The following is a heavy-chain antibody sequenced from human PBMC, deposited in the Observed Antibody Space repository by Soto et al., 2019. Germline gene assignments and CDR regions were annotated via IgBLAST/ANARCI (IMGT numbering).Heavy chain of an antibody. D-gene: IGHD3-10*01. CDR1: GGSVNTGTYY. Sequence: SETLSLTCTVSGGSVNTGTYYWSWIRQPPGKGLEWIAYIYHSGRTHYNPSLKSRVTLSVDPSKNQFSLNLTSVTAADTAVYYCAGYIAGSMIDYCGQGSLVTVSS. J-gene: IGHJ4*02. CDR2: IYHSGRT. V-gene: IGHV4-61*01. CDR3: AGYIAGSMIDY.